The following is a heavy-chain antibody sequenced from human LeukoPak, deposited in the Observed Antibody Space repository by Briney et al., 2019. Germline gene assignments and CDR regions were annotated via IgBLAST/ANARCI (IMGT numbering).Heavy chain of an antibody. CDR3: ARDQGLTAPPPYGLDV. Sequence: GASVKVSCKTSGGTFSTSAITWVRQAPGQGLEWMGRIIPVLNITTYAQMFQGRVTITADTSTSTVYMELSSLRSEETAVYYCARDQGLTAPPPYGLDVWGQGTTVIVSS. CDR2: IIPVLNIT. CDR1: GGTFSTSA. D-gene: IGHD5-18*01. J-gene: IGHJ6*02. V-gene: IGHV1-69*04.